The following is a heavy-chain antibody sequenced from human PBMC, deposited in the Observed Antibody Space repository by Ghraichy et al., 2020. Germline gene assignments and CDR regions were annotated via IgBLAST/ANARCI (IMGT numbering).Heavy chain of an antibody. V-gene: IGHV3-23*01. CDR3: GKDRNSNDWHEEDRY. Sequence: GESLNISCAASGFTFGSYAMSWVRQAPGKGLEWVSLISGSGYNTYYAESVKGRFTISRDNSKNTVYLQMNSLRDEDTAVYYCGKDRNSNDWHEEDRYWGQGTLVTVSS. J-gene: IGHJ4*02. D-gene: IGHD1-1*01. CDR2: ISGSGYNT. CDR1: GFTFGSYA.